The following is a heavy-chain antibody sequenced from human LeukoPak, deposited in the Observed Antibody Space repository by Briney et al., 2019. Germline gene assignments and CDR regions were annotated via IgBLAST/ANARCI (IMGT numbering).Heavy chain of an antibody. CDR3: AREGTAMVSFDY. Sequence: GGSLRLSCAASGFTFSSYEMNWDRQAPGKGLEWVSYISSGGNTIYYADSVKGRFTISRDNAKNSLYLQMNSLRAEDTAVYYCAREGTAMVSFDYWGQGTPVTVSS. V-gene: IGHV3-48*03. CDR1: GFTFSSYE. CDR2: ISSGGNTI. D-gene: IGHD5-18*01. J-gene: IGHJ4*02.